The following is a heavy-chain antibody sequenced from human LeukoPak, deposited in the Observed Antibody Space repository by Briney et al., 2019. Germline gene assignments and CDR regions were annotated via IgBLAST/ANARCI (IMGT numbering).Heavy chain of an antibody. V-gene: IGHV1-18*01. D-gene: IGHD2-2*01. Sequence: ASVKVSCKASGYTFTSYGISWVRQASGQGLEWMGWVSAYNGNTKYAQKLQGRVTMTTDTSTSTAYMELRSLRSDDTAVYYCARTRGPAAISMSWFDPWGQGTLVTVSS. CDR2: VSAYNGNT. CDR3: ARTRGPAAISMSWFDP. J-gene: IGHJ5*02. CDR1: GYTFTSYG.